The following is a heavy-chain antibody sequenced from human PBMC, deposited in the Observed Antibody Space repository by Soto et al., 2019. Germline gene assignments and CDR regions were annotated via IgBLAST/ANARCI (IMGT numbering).Heavy chain of an antibody. V-gene: IGHV4-34*01. Sequence: SETLSLTCAVYGGSFSGYYWSWIRQPPGKGLEWIGEINHSGSTNYNPSLKSRVTISVDTSKNQFSLKLSSVTAADTAFYYCARGNSGQPDYYYYYMDVWGKGTTVTVS. CDR3: ARGNSGQPDYYYYYMDV. CDR1: GGSFSGYY. CDR2: INHSGST. J-gene: IGHJ6*03. D-gene: IGHD3-10*01.